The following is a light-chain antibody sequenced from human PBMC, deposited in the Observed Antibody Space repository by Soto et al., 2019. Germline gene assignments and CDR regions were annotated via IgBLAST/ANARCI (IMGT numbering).Light chain of an antibody. CDR3: QQSYSTPIT. CDR1: QSISSW. V-gene: IGKV1-5*03. Sequence: DIPMTQSPSTLSASVGDRVTITCRASQSISSWLAWYQQKPGKAPKLLIYKASSLESGVPSRFSGSGSGTDFTLTISSLQPEDFATYYCQQSYSTPITFGQGTRLEIK. CDR2: KAS. J-gene: IGKJ5*01.